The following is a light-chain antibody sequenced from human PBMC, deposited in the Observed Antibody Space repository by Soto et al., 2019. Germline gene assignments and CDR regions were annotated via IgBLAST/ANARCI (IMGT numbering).Light chain of an antibody. CDR3: QQVDSYPST. Sequence: IQLTQTPSSLSASVGDRVTITCRASQGISSFLAWYQQKPGKAPKLLIYAASSLQSGVPSRFSGSGFGTDFTLTISSLQPEDFATYYCQQVDSYPSTFGGGTKVEMK. J-gene: IGKJ4*01. CDR2: AAS. CDR1: QGISSF. V-gene: IGKV1-9*01.